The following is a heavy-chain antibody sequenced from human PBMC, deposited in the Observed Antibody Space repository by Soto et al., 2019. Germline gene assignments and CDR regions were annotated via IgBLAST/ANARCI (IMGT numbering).Heavy chain of an antibody. CDR2: INHSGST. Sequence: PWETLSLTCAVYGGSFSGYYWSWIRQPPGKGLEWIGEINHSGSTNYNPSLKSRVTISVDTSKNQFSLKLSSVTAADTAVYYCARADYDGSGNTYYYYYGMDVWGQGTTVTVSS. D-gene: IGHD3-10*01. J-gene: IGHJ6*02. CDR3: ARADYDGSGNTYYYYYGMDV. V-gene: IGHV4-34*01. CDR1: GGSFSGYY.